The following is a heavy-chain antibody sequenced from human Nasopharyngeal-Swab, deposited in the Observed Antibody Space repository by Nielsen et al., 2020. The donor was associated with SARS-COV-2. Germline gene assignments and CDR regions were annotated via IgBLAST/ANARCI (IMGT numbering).Heavy chain of an antibody. CDR2: ISNSSRYI. J-gene: IGHJ1*01. Sequence: GGSLRLSCAASGFTFSNYEMNWVRQAPGKGLEWVSSISNSSRYIYQADSVKGRFTISRDNAKNSLYLQMNSLRAEDTAVYYCARAGGVSSAEYFQHWGKGTLVTVSS. CDR3: ARAGGVSSAEYFQH. V-gene: IGHV3-21*01. CDR1: GFTFSNYE. D-gene: IGHD1-26*01.